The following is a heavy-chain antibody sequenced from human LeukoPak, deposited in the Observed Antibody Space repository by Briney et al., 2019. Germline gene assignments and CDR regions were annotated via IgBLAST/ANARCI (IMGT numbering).Heavy chain of an antibody. CDR1: GFTFSSYA. Sequence: GGSLRLSCAASGFTFSSYAMSWVRQAPGEGLEWVSGISAGGGSTKYADSVKGRFTISRDNSKNTLSLQMNSLRAEDTALYYCARDQGGLGYWGQGTLVTVSS. J-gene: IGHJ4*02. V-gene: IGHV3-23*01. CDR2: ISAGGGST. CDR3: ARDQGGLGY. D-gene: IGHD3-16*01.